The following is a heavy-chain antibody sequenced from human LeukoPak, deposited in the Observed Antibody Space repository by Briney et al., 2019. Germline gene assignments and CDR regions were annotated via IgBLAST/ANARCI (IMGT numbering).Heavy chain of an antibody. Sequence: PSETLSLTCTVSGGSITSSYWSWIRQPPGKRLEWIGYIYYSGSTNYNPSLKSRVTISVDTSKNQFSLKLKSVTAADTAVYYCARHSAYYDYWGQGTLVTVSS. D-gene: IGHD3-22*01. CDR2: IYYSGST. J-gene: IGHJ4*02. V-gene: IGHV4-59*08. CDR3: ARHSAYYDY. CDR1: GGSITSSY.